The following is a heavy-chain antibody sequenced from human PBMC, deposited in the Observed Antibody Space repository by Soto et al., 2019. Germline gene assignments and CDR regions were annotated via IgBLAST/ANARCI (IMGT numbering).Heavy chain of an antibody. Sequence: PSETLSLTCTVSGGSISGSSYYWGWIRQPPGKGLEWIGSIYYSGSTYYNPSLKSRVTISVDTSKNQFSLKLSSVTAADTAVYYCARHTRDHGSGSYYAAAYYMDVWGKGTTVTVSS. J-gene: IGHJ6*03. V-gene: IGHV4-39*01. CDR3: ARHTRDHGSGSYYAAAYYMDV. CDR1: GGSISGSSYY. D-gene: IGHD3-10*01. CDR2: IYYSGST.